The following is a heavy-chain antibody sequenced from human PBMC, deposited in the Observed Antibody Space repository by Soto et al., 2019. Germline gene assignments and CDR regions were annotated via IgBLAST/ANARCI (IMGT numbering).Heavy chain of an antibody. CDR2: IYYSGST. V-gene: IGHV4-30-4*01. CDR1: GGSISSGDYY. J-gene: IGHJ4*02. Sequence: SETLSLTCTVSGGSISSGDYYWSWFRQPPGKGLEWIGYIYYSGSTYYNPSLKSRVTISVDTSKNQFSLKLSSVAAADTAVYYCARVMGPLLYFDYWGQGTLVTVSS. CDR3: ARVMGPLLYFDY. D-gene: IGHD1-26*01.